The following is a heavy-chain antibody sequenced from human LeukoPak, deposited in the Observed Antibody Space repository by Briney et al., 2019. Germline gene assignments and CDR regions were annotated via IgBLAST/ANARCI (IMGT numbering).Heavy chain of an antibody. CDR2: IYYSGST. CDR1: GGSISSHY. D-gene: IGHD2-21*01. Sequence: PSETLSLTCTVSGGSISSHYWSWTRQPPGKGLEWIGYIYYSGSTNYNPSLKSRVTISVDTSKNQFSLKLSSVTAADTAVYYCASLVGRWFDPWGQGTLVTVSS. CDR3: ASLVGRWFDP. J-gene: IGHJ5*02. V-gene: IGHV4-59*11.